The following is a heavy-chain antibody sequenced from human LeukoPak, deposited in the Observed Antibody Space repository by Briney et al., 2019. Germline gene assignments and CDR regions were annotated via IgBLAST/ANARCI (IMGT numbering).Heavy chain of an antibody. CDR1: GGSISSYY. CDR3: ARFDAYYFDY. Sequence: KPSETLSLTCTVSGGSISSYYWSWIRQPPGKGLEWIGYIYYSESTNYNPSLKSRVTISVDTSKNQFSLKLSSVTAADTAVYYCARFDAYYFDYWGQGTLVTVSS. CDR2: IYYSEST. V-gene: IGHV4-59*01. J-gene: IGHJ4*02.